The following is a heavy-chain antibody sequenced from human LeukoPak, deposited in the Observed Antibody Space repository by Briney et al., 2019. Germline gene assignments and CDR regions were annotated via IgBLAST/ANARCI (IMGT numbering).Heavy chain of an antibody. CDR1: GFTFSTFA. Sequence: GGSLRLSCAAPGFTFSTFAMHWVRQAPGKGLEWVSAISGSDGYTYYADSVKGRFTISRDNSKNTLYLQMNSLRAEDTAVYYCAKGGGWLYYFDYWGQGTRVTVSS. CDR3: AKGGGWLYYFDY. J-gene: IGHJ4*02. D-gene: IGHD6-19*01. V-gene: IGHV3-23*01. CDR2: ISGSDGYT.